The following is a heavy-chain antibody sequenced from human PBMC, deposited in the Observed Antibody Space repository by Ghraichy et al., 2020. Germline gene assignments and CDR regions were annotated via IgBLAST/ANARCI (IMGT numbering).Heavy chain of an antibody. D-gene: IGHD1-26*01. CDR2: IYTSGST. Sequence: SETLSLTCTVSGGSISNYYWSWIRLPAGKGLEWIGRIYTSGSTNYNPSLKSRVTMSVDMSKNQFSLILTSVTAADTAVYYCARTFYSGSWYYFDYWGQGTLVTVSS. CDR1: GGSISNYY. CDR3: ARTFYSGSWYYFDY. J-gene: IGHJ4*02. V-gene: IGHV4-4*07.